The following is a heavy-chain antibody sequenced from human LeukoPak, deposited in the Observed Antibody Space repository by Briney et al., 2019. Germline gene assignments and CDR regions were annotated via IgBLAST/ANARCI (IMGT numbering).Heavy chain of an antibody. V-gene: IGHV1-69*04. CDR2: IIPILGIA. J-gene: IGHJ4*02. CDR3: ARDPYSGSYYSY. D-gene: IGHD1-26*01. CDR1: GGTFSSYA. Sequence: SVRVSCKASGGTFSSYAISWVRQAPGQGLEWMGRIIPILGIANYAQKFQGRVTITADKSTSTAYMELSSLRSEDTAVYYCARDPYSGSYYSYWGQGTLVTVSS.